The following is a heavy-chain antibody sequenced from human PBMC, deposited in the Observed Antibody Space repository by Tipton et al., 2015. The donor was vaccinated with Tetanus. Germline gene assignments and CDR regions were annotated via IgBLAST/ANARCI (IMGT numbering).Heavy chain of an antibody. J-gene: IGHJ4*02. CDR3: AKNFLSYIDH. CDR1: GSTFDEHA. Sequence: VQLVQSGGGLVQPGRSLRLSCAVSGSTFDEHAMHWVRQAPGKGLEWVAGITWNSGSHNYADSVKGRFTISRDNAQNSLYLQMHNLTVEDTALYYCAKNFLSYIDHWGQGTLVTVSS. D-gene: IGHD2-2*02. CDR2: ITWNSGSH. V-gene: IGHV3-9*01.